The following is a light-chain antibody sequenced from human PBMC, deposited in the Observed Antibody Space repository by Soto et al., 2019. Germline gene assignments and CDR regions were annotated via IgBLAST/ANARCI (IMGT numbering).Light chain of an antibody. J-gene: IGKJ1*01. Sequence: EIVLTQSPATLASSPGERVTLSCRASQSVSSYLAWYQQKPGQPPRLLIYGASNRATGIPARFSGSGSGTDFTLTISGLEPEDFVVYFCQQRSNWPRTFGLGTKVEIK. V-gene: IGKV3-11*01. CDR1: QSVSSY. CDR3: QQRSNWPRT. CDR2: GAS.